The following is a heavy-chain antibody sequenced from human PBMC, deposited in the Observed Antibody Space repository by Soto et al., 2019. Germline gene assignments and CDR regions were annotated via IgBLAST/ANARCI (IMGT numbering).Heavy chain of an antibody. Sequence: PSETLSLTCTVSGDSITSGGYYWRCLRQPPGKGPEWIGYIYHSGGASYTPSLRGLAVISIDTSKYQFSLRLSAVTAAETARSYCARDYYGAGSQSSHYGMEVWGQGPRVTFFS. CDR1: GDSITSGGYY. D-gene: IGHD3-10*01. CDR3: ARDYYGAGSQSSHYGMEV. CDR2: IYHSGGA. J-gene: IGHJ6*02. V-gene: IGHV4-31*01.